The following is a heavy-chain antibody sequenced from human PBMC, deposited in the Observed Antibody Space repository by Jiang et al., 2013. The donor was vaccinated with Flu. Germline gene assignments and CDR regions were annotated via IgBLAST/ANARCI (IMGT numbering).Heavy chain of an antibody. CDR3: AIRTHNYAYDQ. J-gene: IGHJ5*02. CDR1: GYSFTTYW. CDR2: LYPVDSYT. V-gene: IGHV5-51*01. Sequence: VKKPGESLKISCKGSGYSFTTYWIAWVRQMPGKGLEWMGSLYPVDSYTTYSPSFHGQVTISADKSISTAYLQWSSLKASDTAIYYCAIRTHNYAYDQWGQGTLVTVSS. D-gene: IGHD3-16*01.